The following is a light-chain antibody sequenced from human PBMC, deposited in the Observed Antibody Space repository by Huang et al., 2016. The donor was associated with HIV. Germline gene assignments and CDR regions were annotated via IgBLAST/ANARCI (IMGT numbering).Light chain of an antibody. Sequence: DIQMTQSPSSVSASVGGRISFPCRASQDINRWLAWYQQKPGKAPKLLFYTACTLQGGVPSRCSGRVSGTGFTLTINNLQPEDFATYFCQQAVSFPLTFGGGTKVEIK. CDR1: QDINRW. V-gene: IGKV1-12*01. J-gene: IGKJ4*01. CDR2: TAC. CDR3: QQAVSFPLT.